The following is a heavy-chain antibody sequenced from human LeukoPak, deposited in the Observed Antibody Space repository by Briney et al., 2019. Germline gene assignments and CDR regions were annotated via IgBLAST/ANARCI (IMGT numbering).Heavy chain of an antibody. CDR3: ARDLKRLTSGWITAAAGDS. V-gene: IGHV1-18*01. D-gene: IGHD6-19*01. CDR2: ISAYNGNT. Sequence: ASVKVSCKASGYTFTNYGISWVRQAPGQGLEWMGWISAYNGNTNYAQKLQGRVTMTTDTSTSTAYMELRSLRSDDTAVYYCARDLKRLTSGWITAAAGDSWGQGILVTVSS. CDR1: GYTFTNYG. J-gene: IGHJ4*02.